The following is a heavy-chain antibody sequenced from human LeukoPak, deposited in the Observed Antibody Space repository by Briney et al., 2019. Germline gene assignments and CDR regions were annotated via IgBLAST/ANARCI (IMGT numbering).Heavy chain of an antibody. CDR1: GFNFRDHW. V-gene: IGHV3-7*03. CDR3: AKNNGWFHLAQ. D-gene: IGHD6-19*01. J-gene: IGHJ4*02. CDR2: IKTDGGET. Sequence: GGSLRLSCAVSGFNFRDHWMDWVRQAPGKGLEWVGHIKTDGGETYYVDSLKGRFSISRDNTNNALYLQMNSLRVEDTAVYYCAKNNGWFHLAQWGQGTLVTVSS.